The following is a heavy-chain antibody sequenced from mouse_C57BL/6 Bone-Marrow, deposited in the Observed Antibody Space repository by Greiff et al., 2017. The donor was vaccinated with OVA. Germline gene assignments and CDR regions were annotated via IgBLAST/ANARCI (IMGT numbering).Heavy chain of an antibody. D-gene: IGHD1-1*01. CDR3: ARGGVNCGSSYGWYFDV. V-gene: IGHV1-81*01. CDR1: GYTFTSYG. CDR2: IYPRSGNT. Sequence: VQLQQSGAELARPGASVKLSCKASGYTFTSYGISWVKQRTGQGLEWIGEIYPRSGNTYYNEKFKGKATLTADKSSSTAYMELRSLTSEDSAVYFCARGGVNCGSSYGWYFDVWGTGTTVTVSS. J-gene: IGHJ1*03.